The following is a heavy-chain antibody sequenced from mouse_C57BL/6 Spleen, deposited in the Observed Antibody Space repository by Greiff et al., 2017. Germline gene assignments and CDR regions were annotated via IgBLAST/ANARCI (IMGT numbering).Heavy chain of an antibody. Sequence: EVMLVESGGDLVKPGGSLKLSCAASGFTFSSYGMSWVRQTPDKRLEWVATISSGGSYTYYPDSVKGRFTISRDNAKNTLYLQMSSLKSEDTAMXYCARQGVGHGYFDYWGQGTTLTVSS. V-gene: IGHV5-6*01. D-gene: IGHD3-1*01. CDR1: GFTFSSYG. J-gene: IGHJ2*01. CDR3: ARQGVGHGYFDY. CDR2: ISSGGSYT.